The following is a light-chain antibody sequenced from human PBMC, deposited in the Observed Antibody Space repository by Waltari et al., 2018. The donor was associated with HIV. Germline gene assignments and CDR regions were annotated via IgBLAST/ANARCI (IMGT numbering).Light chain of an antibody. Sequence: SELTQAPAVSVAVGQTVRITCQGDSLTNYYATWYQQKPGQAPVLFIYGKNHRPSGIPDRFSGSSSGNTASFTITATQADDEADYYCNSWDTNPEGVVFGGGTKLTVL. J-gene: IGLJ3*02. V-gene: IGLV3-19*01. CDR1: SLTNYY. CDR3: NSWDTNPEGVV. CDR2: GKN.